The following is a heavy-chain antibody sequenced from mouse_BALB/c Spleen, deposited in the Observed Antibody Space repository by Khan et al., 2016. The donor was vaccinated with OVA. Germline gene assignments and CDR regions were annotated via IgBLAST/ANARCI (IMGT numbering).Heavy chain of an antibody. J-gene: IGHJ3*01. CDR3: ARDYWFTY. Sequence: EVQLVESGGDLVKPGGSLKLSCAASGITFSNYAMSWVRQTPEKRLEWVASISSGGTTYFPDSVKGRFTISRDNGRNILYLQMSSLRSEDTAMYYCARDYWFTYWGQGTLVTVSA. V-gene: IGHV5-6-5*01. CDR2: ISSGGTT. CDR1: GITFSNYA.